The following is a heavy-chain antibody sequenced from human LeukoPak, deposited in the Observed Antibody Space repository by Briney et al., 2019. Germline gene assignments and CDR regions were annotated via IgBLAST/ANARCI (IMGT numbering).Heavy chain of an antibody. V-gene: IGHV4-34*01. Sequence: SETLSLTCAVYGGSFSGYYWSWIRQPPGKGLEWIGEINHSGSTNYNPSLKSRVTISVDTSKNQFSLKLSSVTAADTAVYYCARVLSSGYYVWAYWGQGTLVTVSS. D-gene: IGHD3-22*01. J-gene: IGHJ4*02. CDR2: INHSGST. CDR3: ARVLSSGYYVWAY. CDR1: GGSFSGYY.